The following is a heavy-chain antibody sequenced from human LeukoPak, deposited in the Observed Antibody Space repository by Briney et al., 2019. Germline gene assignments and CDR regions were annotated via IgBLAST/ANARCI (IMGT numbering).Heavy chain of an antibody. CDR1: GGSISSSSYY. V-gene: IGHV4-39*01. CDR3: ARHNSRYDSSGYYDYWYFDL. Sequence: SETLSLTCTVSGGSISSSSYYWGWIRQPPGKGLEWIGSIYYRGSTYYNPSLKSRVTISVDTSKNQFSLKLSSVTAADTAVYYCARHNSRYDSSGYYDYWYFDLWGRGTLVTVSS. CDR2: IYYRGST. D-gene: IGHD3-22*01. J-gene: IGHJ2*01.